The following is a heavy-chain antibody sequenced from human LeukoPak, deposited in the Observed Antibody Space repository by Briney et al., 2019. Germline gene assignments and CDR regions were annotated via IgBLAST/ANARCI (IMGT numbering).Heavy chain of an antibody. CDR1: GFTFRSYS. J-gene: IGHJ6*03. Sequence: GGSLRLSCAASGFTFRSYSMNWVRQAPGKGLEWVSSISSSSSYIYYADSVKGRFTISRDNAKNSLYLQMNSLRAEDTAVYYCAREDIVVVPAADQYNIYYYYYMDVWGKGTTVTVSS. V-gene: IGHV3-21*01. D-gene: IGHD2-2*01. CDR2: ISSSSSYI. CDR3: AREDIVVVPAADQYNIYYYYYMDV.